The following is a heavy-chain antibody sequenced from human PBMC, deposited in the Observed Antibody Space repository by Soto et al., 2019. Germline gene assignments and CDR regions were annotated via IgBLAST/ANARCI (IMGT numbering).Heavy chain of an antibody. J-gene: IGHJ6*02. D-gene: IGHD1-20*01. CDR1: GGSISSYY. CDR2: IYYSGST. CDR3: ARVGYNWNYGMDV. V-gene: IGHV4-59*01. Sequence: LSLTCTVSGGSISSYYWSWIRQPSGKGLEWIGYIYYSGSTNYNPSLKSRVTISVDTSKNQFSLKLSSVTAADTAVYYCARVGYNWNYGMDVWGQGTTVTVSS.